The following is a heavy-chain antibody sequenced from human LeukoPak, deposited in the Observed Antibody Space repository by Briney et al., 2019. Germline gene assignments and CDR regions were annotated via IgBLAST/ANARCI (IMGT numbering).Heavy chain of an antibody. V-gene: IGHV3-33*01. J-gene: IGHJ5*02. D-gene: IGHD5-24*01. CDR1: EFTFRNYG. CDR3: ARGLGYSYADRCFDP. CDR2: IWSDGSPK. Sequence: GGSRRLSCAASEFTFRNYGMHWVRQAPGQGPEWVAVIWSDGSPKDYADSVTGRLTLYRDHSKNTLSLKINSVRAEDTAVYYCARGLGYSYADRCFDPWGERTLVTVSS.